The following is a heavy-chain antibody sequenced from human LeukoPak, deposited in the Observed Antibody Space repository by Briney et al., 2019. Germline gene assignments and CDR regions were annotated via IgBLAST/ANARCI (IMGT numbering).Heavy chain of an antibody. Sequence: ASVKVSCKASGYTFTSYGISWVRQAPGQGLEWMGWISAYNGNTNYAQKLQGRVTMTTDTSTSTAYMELRSLRSDDTAVYYCARVPSTRYQHNWFDPWGQGTLVTVSS. D-gene: IGHD5/OR15-5a*01. J-gene: IGHJ5*02. CDR2: ISAYNGNT. V-gene: IGHV1-18*01. CDR3: ARVPSTRYQHNWFDP. CDR1: GYTFTSYG.